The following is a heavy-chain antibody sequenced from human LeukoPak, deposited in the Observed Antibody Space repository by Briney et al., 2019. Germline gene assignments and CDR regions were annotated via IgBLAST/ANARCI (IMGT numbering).Heavy chain of an antibody. Sequence: PGGSLRLSCSASGFPFSSYAMHWVRQAPGKGLEWVSAISGSGGSTYYADSVKGRFTISRDNPKNTLYLQMNSLRAEDTAVYYCAKGAAAAGLPIDYWGQGTLVTVSS. V-gene: IGHV3-23*01. D-gene: IGHD6-13*01. CDR1: GFPFSSYA. CDR2: ISGSGGST. J-gene: IGHJ4*02. CDR3: AKGAAAAGLPIDY.